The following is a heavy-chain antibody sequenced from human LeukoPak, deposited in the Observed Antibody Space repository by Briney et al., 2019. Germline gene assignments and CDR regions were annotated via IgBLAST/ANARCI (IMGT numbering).Heavy chain of an antibody. CDR1: GGSISSSSYY. CDR2: INHSGST. Sequence: PSETLSLTCTVSGGSISSSSYYWGWIRQPPGKGLEWIGEINHSGSTNYNPSLKSRVTISVDTSKNQFSLKLSSVTAADTAVYYCARGIAGLIDYWGQGTLVTVSS. CDR3: ARGIAGLIDY. V-gene: IGHV4-39*07. J-gene: IGHJ4*02. D-gene: IGHD6-13*01.